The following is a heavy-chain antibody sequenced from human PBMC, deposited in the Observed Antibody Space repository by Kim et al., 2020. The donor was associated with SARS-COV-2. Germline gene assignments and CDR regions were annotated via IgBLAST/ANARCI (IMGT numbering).Heavy chain of an antibody. CDR1: GYSIISYNW. CDR2: INYRGNS. D-gene: IGHD2-8*02. Sequence: SETLSLTCGVSGYSIISYNWWGWIRQPPGKGLEWIGFINYRGNSYSNPSLESRVTMSVDTSKNQFSLILSSVTAVDTAVYFCARNAGTGNVYDYFDYWGQGILVTVSS. V-gene: IGHV4-28*01. J-gene: IGHJ4*02. CDR3: ARNAGTGNVYDYFDY.